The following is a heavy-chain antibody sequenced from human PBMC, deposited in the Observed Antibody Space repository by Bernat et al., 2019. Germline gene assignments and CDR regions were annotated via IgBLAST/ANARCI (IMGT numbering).Heavy chain of an antibody. CDR1: GGSIRNYY. Sequence: QVQLQESGPGLVKPSETLSLTCTVSGGSIRNYYWTWIRQPPGKGLEWIGYIYYSGGTNYNPSLKSRVTISEDTSKNQFSLKLSSVTAADTAVYYCAREGYCSSGSCSYYGLDVWGPGTTVTVSS. CDR2: IYYSGGT. J-gene: IGHJ6*02. D-gene: IGHD2-15*01. V-gene: IGHV4-59*01. CDR3: AREGYCSSGSCSYYGLDV.